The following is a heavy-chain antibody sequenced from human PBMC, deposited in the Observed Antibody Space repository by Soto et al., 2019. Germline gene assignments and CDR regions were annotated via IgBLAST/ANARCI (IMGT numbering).Heavy chain of an antibody. CDR3: ARSAPSFSFWSGYYTDPYYYGMDV. CDR1: GYTFTSYA. V-gene: IGHV1-3*01. Sequence: ASVKVSCKASGYTFTSYAMHWVRQAPGQRLEWMGWINAGNGNTKYSQKFQGRVTITRDTSASTAYMELSSLRSEDTSVYYCARSAPSFSFWSGYYTDPYYYGMDVWGQGTTVTISS. CDR2: INAGNGNT. J-gene: IGHJ6*02. D-gene: IGHD3-3*01.